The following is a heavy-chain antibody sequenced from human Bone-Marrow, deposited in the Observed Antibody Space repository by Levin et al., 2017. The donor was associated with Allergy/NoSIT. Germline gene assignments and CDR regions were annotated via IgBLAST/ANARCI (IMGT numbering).Heavy chain of an antibody. D-gene: IGHD4-11*01. V-gene: IGHV4-39*01. CDR2: IYYSGST. CDR3: ARIYSYYYGMDV. CDR1: GGSISSSFNY. Sequence: SETLSLTCTVSGGSISSSFNYWGWIRQSPGKGLEWIGGIYYSGSTYHNPSLKSRVTISVDTSNNQFSLRLTSVTAADTAIYCCARIYSYYYGMDVWGQGTTVTVSS. J-gene: IGHJ6*02.